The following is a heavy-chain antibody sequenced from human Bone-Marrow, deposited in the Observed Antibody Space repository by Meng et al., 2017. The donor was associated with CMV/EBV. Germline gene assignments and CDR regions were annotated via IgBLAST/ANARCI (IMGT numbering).Heavy chain of an antibody. Sequence: GESLKISCAASGFTFSSSGMHWVRQATGKGLEWVAFIRYDASDRYHADSVRGRFTISRDDSKDTLYLQMNSLTSDDTAVYYCAKDSSNWAFDY. CDR1: GFTFSSSG. D-gene: IGHD7-27*01. CDR3: AKDSSNWAFDY. V-gene: IGHV3-30*02. J-gene: IGHJ4*01. CDR2: IRYDASDR.